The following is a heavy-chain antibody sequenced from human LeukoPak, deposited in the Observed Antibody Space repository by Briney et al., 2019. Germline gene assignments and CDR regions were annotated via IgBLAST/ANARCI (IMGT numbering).Heavy chain of an antibody. Sequence: GGSLRLSRAASGFTVSSNYMSWVRQAPGKGLEWVSVIYSGGSTYYADSVKGRFTISRHNSKNTLYLQMNSLRAEDTAVYYCARVGRLQLWTDAFDIWGQGTMVTVSS. D-gene: IGHD5-18*01. CDR3: ARVGRLQLWTDAFDI. CDR1: GFTVSSNY. V-gene: IGHV3-53*04. J-gene: IGHJ3*02. CDR2: IYSGGST.